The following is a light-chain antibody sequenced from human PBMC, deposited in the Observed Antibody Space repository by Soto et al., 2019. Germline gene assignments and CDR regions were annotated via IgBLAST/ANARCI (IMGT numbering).Light chain of an antibody. Sequence: EVVMTQSPATLSVSPGDRATLSCRASQSVHSNLAWYQQKPGQAPRLLIFDTSTRATDIPVRFTGGGSGTEFTLTISSLQSEDFAGYCCQQYNNWPLTFGGGTKLEIK. J-gene: IGKJ4*01. CDR2: DTS. CDR1: QSVHSN. V-gene: IGKV3-15*01. CDR3: QQYNNWPLT.